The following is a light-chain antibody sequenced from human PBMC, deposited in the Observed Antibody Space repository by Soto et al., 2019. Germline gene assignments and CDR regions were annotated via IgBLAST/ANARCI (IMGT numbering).Light chain of an antibody. Sequence: QSALTQPASVSGSPGQSITISCTGTSSDVGGYNYVSWYQQHPGKAPKLMIYDVSHRPSGVSNRFSGSKSGNTASLTISGLAAEEEADYYCCSYTSSSTLVFGGGTKLTVL. CDR2: DVS. CDR1: SSDVGGYNY. J-gene: IGLJ2*01. CDR3: CSYTSSSTLV. V-gene: IGLV2-14*01.